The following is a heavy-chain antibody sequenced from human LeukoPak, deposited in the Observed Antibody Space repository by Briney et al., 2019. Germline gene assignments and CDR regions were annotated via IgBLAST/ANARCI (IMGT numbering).Heavy chain of an antibody. CDR1: GFTFSDYY. CDR2: ISTSGRTI. D-gene: IGHD3-22*01. V-gene: IGHV3-11*01. Sequence: GGSLRLSCAASGFTFSDYYMSWIRQAPGKGLEWVSYISTSGRTIYYADSVKGRFTISRDNVKNSLYLQMNSLRAEDTAVYYCARDHNGGYEYFDYWGQGTLVTVS. J-gene: IGHJ4*02. CDR3: ARDHNGGYEYFDY.